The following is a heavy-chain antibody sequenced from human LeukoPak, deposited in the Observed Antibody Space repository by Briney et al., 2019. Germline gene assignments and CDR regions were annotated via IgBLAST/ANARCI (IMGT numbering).Heavy chain of an antibody. CDR1: GFSLSIFA. Sequence: GGSLRLSCAVAGFSLSIFAIHWVRQAAGGGMEWVGIIWNVGSNRCKRDYVKSRYNISRDNTKNTLYMQKNGLRAEDTAVYYCATPVRYGSVNWDGLDIWGQGTMVTVSS. CDR2: IWNVGSNR. V-gene: IGHV3-33*01. J-gene: IGHJ3*02. CDR3: ATPVRYGSVNWDGLDI. D-gene: IGHD3-10*01.